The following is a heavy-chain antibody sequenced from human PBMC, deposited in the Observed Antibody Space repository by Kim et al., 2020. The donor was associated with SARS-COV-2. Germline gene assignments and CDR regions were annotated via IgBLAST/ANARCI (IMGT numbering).Heavy chain of an antibody. V-gene: IGHV7-4-1*02. D-gene: IGHD6-19*01. CDR3: ARLRGARTYVSGWGYFYYYGVDV. J-gene: IGHJ6*02. CDR2: ININTGNP. CDR1: GYTFTSYT. Sequence: ASVKVSCKASGYTFTSYTINWVRQAPGQGLEWMGWININTGNPTYAQDFTGRFVFSLDTSVNTAYLQINNLEPEDTAVYYCARLRGARTYVSGWGYFYYYGVDVWGQGTTVTVS.